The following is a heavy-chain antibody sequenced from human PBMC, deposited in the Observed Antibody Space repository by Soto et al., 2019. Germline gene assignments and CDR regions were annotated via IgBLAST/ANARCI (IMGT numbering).Heavy chain of an antibody. J-gene: IGHJ4*02. V-gene: IGHV1-69*12. CDR3: ARGRVPDYYDSSGPGDY. Sequence: QVQLVQSGAEEKKTGCSVKVSCKASGGTFSSYAISWVRQAPGQGLAWMGGIIPIFGTANYAQKFQGRVTITADESTSTAYMELSSLRSEDTAVYYCARGRVPDYYDSSGPGDYWGQGTLVTVSS. D-gene: IGHD3-22*01. CDR1: GGTFSSYA. CDR2: IIPIFGTA.